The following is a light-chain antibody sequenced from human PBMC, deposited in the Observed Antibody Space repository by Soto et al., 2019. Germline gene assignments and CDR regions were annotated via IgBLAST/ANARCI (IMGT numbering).Light chain of an antibody. Sequence: EIVLTQSPGTLSLSPGERVTLSCRASQGVSSNYLAWYQQKPGQTPRLLIYDTSIRATGVPARVSGSRSGAEFTLTISRLQSEDFAVYYCQHYVTWPLTFGGGTKVDIK. CDR2: DTS. CDR1: QGVSSN. J-gene: IGKJ4*01. CDR3: QHYVTWPLT. V-gene: IGKV3-15*01.